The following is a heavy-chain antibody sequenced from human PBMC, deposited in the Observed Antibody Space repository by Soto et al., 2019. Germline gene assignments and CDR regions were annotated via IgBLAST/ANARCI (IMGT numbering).Heavy chain of an antibody. CDR1: GFTFSSYA. CDR2: ISGSGGST. J-gene: IGHJ4*02. Sequence: GGSLRLSCAASGFTFSSYAMSWVRQAPGKGLEWVSAISGSGGSTYYADSVKGRFTISRDNSKNTLYLQMNSLRAEDTAVYYCAKDVAPDSSSRYDYCGQGTLVTVSS. D-gene: IGHD6-13*01. CDR3: AKDVAPDSSSRYDY. V-gene: IGHV3-23*01.